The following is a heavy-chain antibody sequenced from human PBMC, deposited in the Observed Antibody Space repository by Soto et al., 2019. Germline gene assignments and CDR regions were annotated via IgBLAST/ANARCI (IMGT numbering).Heavy chain of an antibody. CDR2: IYYSGST. V-gene: IGHV4-39*01. CDR3: ARRVSTIFGVVATWYYYGMDV. J-gene: IGHJ6*04. D-gene: IGHD3-3*01. Sequence: PSETLSLTCTVSGGSISSSSYYWGWIRQPPGKGLEWIGSIYYSGSTYYNPSLKSRVTISVDTSKNQFSLKLSSVTAADTAVYYCARRVSTIFGVVATWYYYGMDVWGKGTKVTVPS. CDR1: GGSISSSSYY.